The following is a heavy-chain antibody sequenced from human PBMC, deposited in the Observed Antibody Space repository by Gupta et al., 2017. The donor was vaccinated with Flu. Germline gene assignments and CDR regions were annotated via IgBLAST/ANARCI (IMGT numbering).Heavy chain of an antibody. CDR3: AKVLSRAGRSRPFDY. V-gene: IGHV3-30*18. Sequence: QVQLVESGGGVVQPGRSLRLSCAASGFTFSSYGMPWVRQAPGKGLEWVAVISYDGSNKYYADSVKGRFTISRDNSKNTLYLQMNSLRAEDTAVYYCAKVLSRAGRSRPFDYWGQGTLVTVSS. CDR1: GFTFSSYG. J-gene: IGHJ4*02. D-gene: IGHD6-19*01. CDR2: ISYDGSNK.